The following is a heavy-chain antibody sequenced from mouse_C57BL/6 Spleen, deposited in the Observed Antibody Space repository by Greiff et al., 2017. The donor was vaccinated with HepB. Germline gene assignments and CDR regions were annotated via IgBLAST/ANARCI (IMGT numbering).Heavy chain of an antibody. CDR3: ASYSNDYAMDY. CDR1: GYTFTSYW. D-gene: IGHD2-5*01. CDR2: INPSSGYT. J-gene: IGHJ4*01. Sequence: VQLQQSGAELAKPGASVKLSCKASGYTFTSYWMHWVNQRPGQGLEWIGYINPSSGYTKYNQKFKDKATLTADKSSSTAYMQLSSLTYEDSAVYYCASYSNDYAMDYWGQGTSVTVSS. V-gene: IGHV1-7*01.